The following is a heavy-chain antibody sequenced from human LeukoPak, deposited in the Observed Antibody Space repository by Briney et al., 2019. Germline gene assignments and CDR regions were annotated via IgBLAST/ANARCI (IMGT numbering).Heavy chain of an antibody. J-gene: IGHJ4*02. D-gene: IGHD2-2*01. V-gene: IGHV1-8*01. CDR3: ARVACSSTSCYWGYDLDY. CDR1: GYTFTSYD. CDR2: MNPNSGNT. Sequence: ASVKVSCKASGYTFTSYDINWVRQATGQGLEWMGWMNPNSGNTGYAQKFQGRVTMTRNTSISTAYMELSSLRSEDTAVYYCARVACSSTSCYWGYDLDYWGQGTLVTVSS.